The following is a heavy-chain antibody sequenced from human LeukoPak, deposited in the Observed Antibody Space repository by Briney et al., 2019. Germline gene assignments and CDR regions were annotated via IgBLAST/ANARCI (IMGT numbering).Heavy chain of an antibody. CDR2: IRSKANSYAT. CDR3: TSHDYHPTPTYAYYMDV. Sequence: PGGSLRLSCAASGFTFSGSAMHWVRQASGKGLEWVGRIRSKANSYATAYAASVKGRFTISRDDSKNTAYLQMNSLKTEDTAVYYCTSHDYHPTPTYAYYMDVWGKGTTVTVSS. J-gene: IGHJ6*03. CDR1: GFTFSGSA. D-gene: IGHD4-11*01. V-gene: IGHV3-73*01.